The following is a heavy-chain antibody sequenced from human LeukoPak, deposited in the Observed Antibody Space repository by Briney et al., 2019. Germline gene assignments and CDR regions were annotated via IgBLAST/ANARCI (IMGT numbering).Heavy chain of an antibody. CDR2: INNIGSAI. Sequence: GGSLRLSCAASGFTFSSYSMDWVRQAPGKGLEWVSYINNIGSAIYYADSVKGRFTISRDNAKNSLYLQMNSLRAEDTAVYYCARDYYYGSGTRGYYYMDVWGKGTTVTVSS. CDR3: ARDYYYGSGTRGYYYMDV. CDR1: GFTFSSYS. V-gene: IGHV3-48*01. J-gene: IGHJ6*03. D-gene: IGHD3-10*01.